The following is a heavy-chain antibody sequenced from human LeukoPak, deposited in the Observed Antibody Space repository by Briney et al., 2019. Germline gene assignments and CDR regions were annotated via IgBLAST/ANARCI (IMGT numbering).Heavy chain of an antibody. CDR1: GGSISSHY. D-gene: IGHD6-19*01. CDR2: IYNSGST. V-gene: IGHV4-59*11. J-gene: IGHJ6*03. Sequence: SETLSLTCTVSGGSISSHYWSWIRQPPGKGLEWIGYIYNSGSTNYNPSLKSRVTISVDTSKNQFSLKLSSLTAADTAVYYCARAPPIAVAGASYYYYYYMDVWGKGTTVTISS. CDR3: ARAPPIAVAGASYYYYYYMDV.